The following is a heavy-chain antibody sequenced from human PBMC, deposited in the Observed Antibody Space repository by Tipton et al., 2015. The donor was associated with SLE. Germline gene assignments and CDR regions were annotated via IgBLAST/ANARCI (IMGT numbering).Heavy chain of an antibody. CDR2: IYYSGST. CDR1: GGSISSGGYY. D-gene: IGHD4-23*01. V-gene: IGHV4-31*03. Sequence: TLSLTCTVSGGSISSGGYYWSWIRQHPGKGLEWIGYIYYSGSTYYNPSLESRVTISVDTSKNQFSLKLSSVTAADTAVYYCARHGLTMVVTLDYWGQGTLVTVSS. CDR3: ARHGLTMVVTLDY. J-gene: IGHJ4*02.